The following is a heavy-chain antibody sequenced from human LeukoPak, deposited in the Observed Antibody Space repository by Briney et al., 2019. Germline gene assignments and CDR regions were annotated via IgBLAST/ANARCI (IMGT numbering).Heavy chain of an antibody. V-gene: IGHV3-7*03. CDR3: AKEARAYFDY. Sequence: GGSLRLSCTASGFTFTNYYMAWVRQAPGKGLEWVANINRDGSEKYYVDSVKGRFTISRDNAKNSLYLQMNSLRAEDTAVYYCAKEARAYFDYWGQGTLVTVSS. J-gene: IGHJ4*02. CDR2: INRDGSEK. CDR1: GFTFTNYY.